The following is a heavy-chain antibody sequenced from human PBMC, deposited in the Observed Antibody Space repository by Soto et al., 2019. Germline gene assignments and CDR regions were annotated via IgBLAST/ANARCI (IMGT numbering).Heavy chain of an antibody. J-gene: IGHJ4*02. CDR2: VISTGSYK. D-gene: IGHD3-22*01. CDR1: GVTFKDYG. Sequence: GGSLRLSCGAPGVTFKDYGMHWVRQAPGKGLEWVSSVISTGSYKYYADSVKGRFTISRDDAKDSLFLQMNSLRADDTAVYYCAREADFPSSGYVIDFWGQGTLVTVSS. V-gene: IGHV3-21*01. CDR3: AREADFPSSGYVIDF.